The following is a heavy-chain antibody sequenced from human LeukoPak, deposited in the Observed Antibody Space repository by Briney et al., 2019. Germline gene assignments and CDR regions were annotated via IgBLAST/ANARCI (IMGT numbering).Heavy chain of an antibody. J-gene: IGHJ4*02. CDR2: ISSSGSTI. V-gene: IGHV3-48*03. Sequence: GGSLRLSCAASGFTFSSYEMNWVRQAPGKGLEWVSCISSSGSTIYYADSVKGRFTISRDNAKNSLYLQMNSLRAEGTAFYYCATVSPLYSTKMSDYWGQGTLVTVSS. CDR1: GFTFSSYE. CDR3: ATVSPLYSTKMSDY. D-gene: IGHD6-13*01.